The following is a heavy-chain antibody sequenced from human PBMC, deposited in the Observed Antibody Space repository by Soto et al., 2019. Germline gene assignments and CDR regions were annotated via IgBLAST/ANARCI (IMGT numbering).Heavy chain of an antibody. CDR2: MSYDGSNK. V-gene: IGHV3-30-3*01. CDR1: GFTFSSYA. D-gene: IGHD3-16*01. J-gene: IGHJ4*02. CDR3: ARDGGAY. Sequence: QVQLVESGGGVVQPGRSLRLSCAASGFTFSSYAMHWVRRAPGKGLEWMAVMSYDGSNKYYADSVKGRCTISRDNSKNTLYLQMNSLRPEDTALYYCARDGGAYWGQGTLVIVSP.